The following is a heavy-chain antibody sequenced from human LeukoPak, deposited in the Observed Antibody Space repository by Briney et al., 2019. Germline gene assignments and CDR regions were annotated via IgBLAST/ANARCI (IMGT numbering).Heavy chain of an antibody. V-gene: IGHV4-34*01. Sequence: KASETLSLTCAVYGASFSDHNWVWIRQPPGKGLEWIGEINYSGSTNYNPSFKSRVTISIDTSKTQFSLKLSSVTAADTAVYYCLYSYFNAGTLFAHWGQGTLVTVSS. J-gene: IGHJ4*02. CDR2: INYSGST. D-gene: IGHD3-3*01. CDR3: LYSYFNAGTLFAH. CDR1: GASFSDHN.